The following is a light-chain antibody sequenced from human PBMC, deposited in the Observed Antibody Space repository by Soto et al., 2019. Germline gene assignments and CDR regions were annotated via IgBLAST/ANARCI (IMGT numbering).Light chain of an antibody. Sequence: EIVLTQSPCTLSLSPGERATLSCRASQSISSSYLACYQQRPGQAPRLLIYAASSRSTGIPDRFSGGGSATDVTLTVSRQQPEDFAVYYCQQYGSSTRTFGQGTKLEIK. CDR2: AAS. CDR1: QSISSSY. V-gene: IGKV3-20*01. CDR3: QQYGSSTRT. J-gene: IGKJ2*01.